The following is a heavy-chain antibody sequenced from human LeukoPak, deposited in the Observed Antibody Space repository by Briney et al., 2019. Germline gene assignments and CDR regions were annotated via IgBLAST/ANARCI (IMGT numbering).Heavy chain of an antibody. CDR3: ARDLSYDILTPNWFDP. Sequence: GGSLRLSCAASGFTFSSYSMNWVRQAPGKGLEWVSSFSSSSSYIYYADSVKGRFTISRDNAKNSLYLQMNSLRAEDTAVYYCARDLSYDILTPNWFDPRGQGTLVTVSS. D-gene: IGHD3-9*01. J-gene: IGHJ5*02. V-gene: IGHV3-21*01. CDR2: FSSSSSYI. CDR1: GFTFSSYS.